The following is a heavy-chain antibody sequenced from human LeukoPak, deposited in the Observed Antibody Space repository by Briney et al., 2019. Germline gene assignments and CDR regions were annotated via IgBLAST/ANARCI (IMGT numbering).Heavy chain of an antibody. CDR2: INTVSSYI. J-gene: IGHJ4*02. V-gene: IGHV3-21*01. Sequence: PGGSLRLSCAASGFTVSSYYMTWVRQAPGKGLEWVSSINTVSSYIKYADSVKGRFTISRDNAKNSLYLQMNSLRAEDTAVFYCARDLASRSFDYWGQGTLVTVSS. CDR1: GFTVSSYY. D-gene: IGHD5-24*01. CDR3: ARDLASRSFDY.